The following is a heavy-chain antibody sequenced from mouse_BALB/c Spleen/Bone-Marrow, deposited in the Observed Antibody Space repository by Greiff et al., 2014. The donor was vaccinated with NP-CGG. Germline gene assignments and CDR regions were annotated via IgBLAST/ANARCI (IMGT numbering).Heavy chain of an antibody. Sequence: EVQGVESGPELVKPGTSVKMSCKASGYTFTSYVIHWVKQKPGQGLEWIGYINPFNDGTKYNEKLKDKATLTSDKSSNTAYMELSSLTSEDSAVYYCARTGNYYGSSFDYWGQGTTLTVSS. D-gene: IGHD1-1*01. CDR1: GYTFTSYV. J-gene: IGHJ2*01. V-gene: IGHV1-14*01. CDR3: ARTGNYYGSSFDY. CDR2: INPFNDGT.